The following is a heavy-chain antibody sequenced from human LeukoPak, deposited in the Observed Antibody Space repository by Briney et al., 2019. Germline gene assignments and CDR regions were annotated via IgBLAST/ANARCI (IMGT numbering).Heavy chain of an antibody. Sequence: GGSLRLSCAASGFTFSSYWMSWVRQAPGKGLEWVANIKQDGSEKYYVDSVRGRFTISRDNAKNSLYLQMNSLRAEDTAVYYCAKKTGIAAAGTWEYYYYYMDVWGKGTTVTVSS. CDR2: IKQDGSEK. CDR3: AKKTGIAAAGTWEYYYYYMDV. J-gene: IGHJ6*03. D-gene: IGHD6-13*01. V-gene: IGHV3-7*01. CDR1: GFTFSSYW.